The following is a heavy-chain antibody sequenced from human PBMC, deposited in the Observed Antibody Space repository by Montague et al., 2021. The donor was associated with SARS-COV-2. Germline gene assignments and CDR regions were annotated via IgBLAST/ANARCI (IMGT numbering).Heavy chain of an antibody. D-gene: IGHD3-16*01. CDR3: ARDYDDYIWGSWGPFDY. CDR2: ISYDGSNK. J-gene: IGHJ4*02. CDR1: GFTFSSYA. V-gene: IGHV3-30*04. Sequence: SLRLSCAASGFTFSSYAMHWVRQAPGKGLEWVAVISYDGSNKYYADSVKGRFTISRDNSKNTPYLQMNSLRAEDTAVYYCARDYDDYIWGSWGPFDYWGQGTLVTVSS.